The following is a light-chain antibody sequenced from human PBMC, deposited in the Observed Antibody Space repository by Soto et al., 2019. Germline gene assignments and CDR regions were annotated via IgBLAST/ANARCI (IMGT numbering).Light chain of an antibody. CDR3: QQRSNWPLT. J-gene: IGKJ4*01. Sequence: EIVLTQSPATPSLSPGERATLSCRASQSVSSYLAWYQQKPGQAPRLLIYDASNRATGIPVRFSGSGSGTDFTLTISNLEPEDFAVYHCQQRSNWPLTFGGGTKVEIK. CDR2: DAS. V-gene: IGKV3-11*01. CDR1: QSVSSY.